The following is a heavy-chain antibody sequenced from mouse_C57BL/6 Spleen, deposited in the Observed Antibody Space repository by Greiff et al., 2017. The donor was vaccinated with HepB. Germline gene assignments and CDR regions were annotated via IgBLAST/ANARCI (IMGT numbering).Heavy chain of an antibody. D-gene: IGHD2-2*01. CDR3: ARNGLRRADY. CDR2: ISSGSSTI. V-gene: IGHV5-17*01. CDR1: GFTFSDYG. J-gene: IGHJ2*01. Sequence: EVNVVESGGGLVKPGGSLKLSCAASGFTFSDYGMHWVRQAPEKGLEWVAYISSGSSTIYYAETVKGRFTISRDNAKNTLFLQMTSLRSEDTAMYYCARNGLRRADYWGQSTTLTVSS.